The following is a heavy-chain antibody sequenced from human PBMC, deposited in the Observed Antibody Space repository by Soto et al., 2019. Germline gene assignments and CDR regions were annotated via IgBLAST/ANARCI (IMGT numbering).Heavy chain of an antibody. J-gene: IGHJ6*02. CDR3: ARVNYGDYYYGMDA. V-gene: IGHV4-59*01. D-gene: IGHD4-17*01. CDR2: ISYTGSA. CDR1: GGSINYSY. Sequence: SETLSLTFTVSGGSINYSYWTWIRQPPGKGLEWIGYISYTGSANYNASLKSRLTISVDTSKNQFSLKLSSVTAADTALYYCARVNYGDYYYGMDAWGQGTTVTVSS.